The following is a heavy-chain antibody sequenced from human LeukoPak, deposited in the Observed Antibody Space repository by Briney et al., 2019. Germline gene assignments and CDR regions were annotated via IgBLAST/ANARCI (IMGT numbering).Heavy chain of an antibody. Sequence: PGGSLRLSCAASGFTFSSYSMNWVRQAPGKGLEWVSSISSSSSSYIYYADSVKGRFTISRDNAKNSLYLQMNSLRAEDTAVYYCARDLVYYYGMDVWGQGTTVTVSS. CDR2: ISSSSSSYI. D-gene: IGHD2-8*02. J-gene: IGHJ6*02. CDR3: ARDLVYYYGMDV. CDR1: GFTFSSYS. V-gene: IGHV3-21*01.